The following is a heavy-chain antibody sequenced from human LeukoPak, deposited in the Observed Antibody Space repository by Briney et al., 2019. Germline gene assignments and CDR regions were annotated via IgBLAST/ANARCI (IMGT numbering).Heavy chain of an antibody. CDR2: ISGSGGST. D-gene: IGHD5-24*01. Sequence: PGGSLRLSCAASGFTFSSYAMSRVRQAPGKGLEWVSAISGSGGSTYYADSVKGRFTISRDNSKNTLYLQMNSLRAEDTAVYYCAKDPRRDGYNSKLDYWGQGTLVTVSS. V-gene: IGHV3-23*01. CDR1: GFTFSSYA. CDR3: AKDPRRDGYNSKLDY. J-gene: IGHJ4*02.